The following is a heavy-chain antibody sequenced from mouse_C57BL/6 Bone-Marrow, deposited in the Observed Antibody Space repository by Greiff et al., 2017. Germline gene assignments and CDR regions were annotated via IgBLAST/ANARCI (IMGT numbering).Heavy chain of an antibody. J-gene: IGHJ2*01. D-gene: IGHD2-3*01. CDR3: ASDALVYFDY. V-gene: IGHV5-17*01. CDR2: ISSGSSTI. Sequence: EVNVVESGGGLVKPGGSLKLSCAASGFTFSDYGMHWVRQATEKGLEWVAYISSGSSTIYYADTVKGRFTSSRYNAKNTLFLQMTSLRSEDTAMYYCASDALVYFDYWGQGTTLTVSS. CDR1: GFTFSDYG.